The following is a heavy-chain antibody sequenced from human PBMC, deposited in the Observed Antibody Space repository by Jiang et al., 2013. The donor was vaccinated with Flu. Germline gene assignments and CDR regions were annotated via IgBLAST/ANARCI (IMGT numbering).Heavy chain of an antibody. D-gene: IGHD2-15*01. CDR3: ARGPLRYCSGGSCYWFDP. J-gene: IGHJ5*02. V-gene: IGHV6-1*01. CDR2: TYYRSKWYN. Sequence: RQSPSRGLEWLGRTYYRSKWYNDYAVSVKSRITINPDTSKNQFSLQLNSVTPEDTAVYYCARGPLRYCSGGSCYWFDPWGQGTLVTVSS.